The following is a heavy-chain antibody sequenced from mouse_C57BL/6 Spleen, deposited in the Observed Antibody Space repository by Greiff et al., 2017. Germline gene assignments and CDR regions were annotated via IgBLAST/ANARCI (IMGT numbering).Heavy chain of an antibody. V-gene: IGHV1-19*01. CDR1: GYTFTDYY. CDR3: ARNDYGSKTWFAY. J-gene: IGHJ3*01. Sequence: VQLQQSGPVLVKPGASVKMSCKASGYTFTDYYMNWVKQSHGKSLEWIGVINPYNGGTSYNQKFKGKATLTVDKSSSTAYMELNSLTSEDSAVYYCARNDYGSKTWFAYWGQGTLVTVSA. CDR2: INPYNGGT. D-gene: IGHD1-1*01.